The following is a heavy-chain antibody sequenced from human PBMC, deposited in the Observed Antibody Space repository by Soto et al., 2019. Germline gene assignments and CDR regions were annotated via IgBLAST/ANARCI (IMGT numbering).Heavy chain of an antibody. D-gene: IGHD2-15*01. V-gene: IGHV3-53*01. CDR3: GSKGCYGNWFDP. J-gene: IGHJ5*02. CDR1: GFTVSSNH. CDR2: IYSGDST. Sequence: GGSLRLSCAASGFTVSSNHMSWVRQAPGKGLGWVSVIYSGDSTYYADSVKGRFTISRDNYKNTLYLQMQSLRAEDTAVEYCGSKGCYGNWFDPWGQGTLVTVSS.